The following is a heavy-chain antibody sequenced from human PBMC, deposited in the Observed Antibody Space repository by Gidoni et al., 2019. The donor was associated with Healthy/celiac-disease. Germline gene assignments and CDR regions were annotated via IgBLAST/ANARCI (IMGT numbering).Heavy chain of an antibody. CDR3: AREGSVQLERGKIYYHYGMHV. D-gene: IGHD1-1*01. Sequence: QVQLVQSGAEVKKPGASVKVTCKAAGYTFTSYGIRGVRQAPGQGLEWMGWISAHNGNTNYAPRRQGRVTMTTDTSTSPAYMELRSLRSVATALYYCAREGSVQLERGKIYYHYGMHVWCPGTTVTVSS. V-gene: IGHV1-18*01. J-gene: IGHJ6*02. CDR2: ISAHNGNT. CDR1: GYTFTSYG.